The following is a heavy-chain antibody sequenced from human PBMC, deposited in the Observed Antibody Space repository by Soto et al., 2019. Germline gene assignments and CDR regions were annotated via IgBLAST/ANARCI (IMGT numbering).Heavy chain of an antibody. CDR1: GGSISSYY. CDR3: ARDQGGVVAAPVTFDI. J-gene: IGHJ3*02. CDR2: IYYSGST. D-gene: IGHD2-15*01. Sequence: SETLSLTCTVSGGSISSYYWSWIRQPPGKGLEWIGYIYYSGSTNYNPSLKSRVTISVDTSKNQFSLKLSSVTAADTAVYYCARDQGGVVAAPVTFDIWGQGTMVTVS. V-gene: IGHV4-59*01.